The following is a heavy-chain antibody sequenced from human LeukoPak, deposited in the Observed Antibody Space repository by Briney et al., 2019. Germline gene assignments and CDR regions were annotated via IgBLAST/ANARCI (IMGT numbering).Heavy chain of an antibody. Sequence: PGGSLRLSCAASGFTFSSYAMSWVRQAPGEGLEWVSAISGSGGSTYYADSVKVRFTISRDNSKNTLYLQMNSLRAEDTAVYYCAKDLSGSGNYWGQGTLVTVSS. CDR1: GFTFSSYA. D-gene: IGHD3-10*01. J-gene: IGHJ4*02. V-gene: IGHV3-23*01. CDR3: AKDLSGSGNY. CDR2: ISGSGGST.